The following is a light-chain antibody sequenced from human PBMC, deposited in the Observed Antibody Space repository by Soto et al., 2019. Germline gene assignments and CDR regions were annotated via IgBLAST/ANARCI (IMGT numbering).Light chain of an antibody. CDR2: NNN. Sequence: QSVLTQPPSASGTPGQRVTISCSGSSSNIGSHTVNWYQQVPGTAPKLLIYNNNQRPSGVPDRFSGSKSGTSASLAISGLQSEDEAGYYCAAWHDSLNGPVFGGGTQLTVL. V-gene: IGLV1-44*01. CDR1: SSNIGSHT. J-gene: IGLJ7*01. CDR3: AAWHDSLNGPV.